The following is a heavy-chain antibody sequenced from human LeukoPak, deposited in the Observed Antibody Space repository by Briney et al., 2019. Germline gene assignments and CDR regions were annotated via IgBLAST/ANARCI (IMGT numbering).Heavy chain of an antibody. CDR3: ASTYSSGWYLYYFDY. CDR2: ISYDGSNK. CDR1: GFTFSSYA. Sequence: GGSLRLSCAASGFTFSSYAMHWVRQAPGKGLEWVAVISYDGSNKYYADSVKGRFTISRDNSKNTLYLQMNSLRAEDTAVYYCASTYSSGWYLYYFDYWGQGTLVTVSS. J-gene: IGHJ4*02. V-gene: IGHV3-30*04. D-gene: IGHD6-19*01.